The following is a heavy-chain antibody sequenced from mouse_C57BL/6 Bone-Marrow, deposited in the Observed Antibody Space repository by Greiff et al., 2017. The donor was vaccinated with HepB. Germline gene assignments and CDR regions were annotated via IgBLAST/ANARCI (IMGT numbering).Heavy chain of an antibody. Sequence: QVQLQQSGAELARPGASVKLSCKASGYTFTSYGISWVKQRTGQGLEWIGEIYPRSGNTYYNEKFKGKATLTADKSSSTAYMELRSLTSEDSAVYFCATMGTTVVATDFDYWGQGTTLTVSS. V-gene: IGHV1-81*01. D-gene: IGHD1-1*01. J-gene: IGHJ2*01. CDR3: ATMGTTVVATDFDY. CDR2: IYPRSGNT. CDR1: GYTFTSYG.